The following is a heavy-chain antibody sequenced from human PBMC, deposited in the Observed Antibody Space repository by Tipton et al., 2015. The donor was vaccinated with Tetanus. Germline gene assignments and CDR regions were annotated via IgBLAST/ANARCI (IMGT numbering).Heavy chain of an antibody. CDR3: ARGRRSMVRNVMFYFDF. J-gene: IGHJ4*02. CDR1: GFTFRSYG. Sequence: QVQLVQSGGGVVQPGRSLRLSCAASGFTFRSYGMHWVRQAPGKGLEWMATIFDDGSKTYYADSVKGRCSISRDNSKNMLYLEMNSARAEDTAMYYCARGRRSMVRNVMFYFDFWGQGSLVTVSS. CDR2: IFDDGSKT. D-gene: IGHD3-10*01. V-gene: IGHV3-33*01.